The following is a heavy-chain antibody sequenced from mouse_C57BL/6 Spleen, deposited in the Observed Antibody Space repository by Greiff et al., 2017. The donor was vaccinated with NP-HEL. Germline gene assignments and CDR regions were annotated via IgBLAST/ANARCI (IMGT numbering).Heavy chain of an antibody. D-gene: IGHD1-1*01. CDR1: GYTFTSYW. V-gene: IGHV1-69*01. J-gene: IGHJ1*03. CDR2: IDPSDSYT. Sequence: QVQLQQPGAELVMPGASVKLSCKASGYTFTSYWMHWVKQRPGQGLEWIGEIDPSDSYTNYNQKFKGESTLTVDKSSSTAYMQHSSLTSEDSAVYYCARGYYYGSSYWYFDVWGTGTTVTVSS. CDR3: ARGYYYGSSYWYFDV.